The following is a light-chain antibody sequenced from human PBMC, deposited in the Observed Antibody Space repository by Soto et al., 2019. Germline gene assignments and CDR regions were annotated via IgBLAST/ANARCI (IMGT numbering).Light chain of an antibody. J-gene: IGKJ1*01. CDR1: RSISTY. CDR2: DVS. Sequence: EIVLTQSPATLSLSPGDRATLSCRASRSISTYLNWYQQKPCQAPRLLIFDVSNRAPGIPARFSGSGSGTDFTLTISSLEPEDFAVYYCQQRSNWRTFGQGTKVDIK. V-gene: IGKV3-11*01. CDR3: QQRSNWRT.